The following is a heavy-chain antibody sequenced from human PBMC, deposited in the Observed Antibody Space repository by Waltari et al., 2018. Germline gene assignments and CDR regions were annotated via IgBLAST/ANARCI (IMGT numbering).Heavy chain of an antibody. CDR3: ARATMYSEWLVREYYYGMDV. V-gene: IGHV4-61*02. J-gene: IGHJ6*02. CDR2: SYTSGST. CDR1: GGSISSGSYY. Sequence: QVQLQESGPGLVKPSQTLSLTCTVSGGSISSGSYYWSWIRQPPGKGLEWIGRSYTSGSTNYNPSLKSRVTISVDTSKNQFSLKLSSVTAADTAVYYCARATMYSEWLVREYYYGMDVWGQGTTVTVSS. D-gene: IGHD6-19*01.